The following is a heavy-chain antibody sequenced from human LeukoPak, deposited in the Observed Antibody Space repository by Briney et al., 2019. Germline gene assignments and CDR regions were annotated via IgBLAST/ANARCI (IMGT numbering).Heavy chain of an antibody. Sequence: GGSLRLSCAASGFTVSNTYMNWVRQAPGKGLEWVSLIYSRGGTSYADSVKGRFTISRDSSKDTLFLQMNSLRVEDTAVYYCARDPPGIAASGTYYWGQGTLVTVSS. V-gene: IGHV3-53*01. CDR1: GFTVSNTY. J-gene: IGHJ4*02. CDR2: IYSRGGT. CDR3: ARDPPGIAASGTYY. D-gene: IGHD6-13*01.